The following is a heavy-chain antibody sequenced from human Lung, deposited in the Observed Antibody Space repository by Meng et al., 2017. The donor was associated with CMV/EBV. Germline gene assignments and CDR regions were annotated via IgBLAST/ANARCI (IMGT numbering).Heavy chain of an antibody. CDR3: ARAEVGDMVFDY. Sequence: CKSSGDTFISYGFSWVRQAPGQGLEWMGWISAYNGDTNFAQKLQGRVTMTTDTSTSTAYMELRSLRSDDTAIYYCARAEVGDMVFDYWGQGTLVTVSS. D-gene: IGHD1-26*01. CDR1: GDTFISYG. V-gene: IGHV1-18*01. J-gene: IGHJ4*02. CDR2: ISAYNGDT.